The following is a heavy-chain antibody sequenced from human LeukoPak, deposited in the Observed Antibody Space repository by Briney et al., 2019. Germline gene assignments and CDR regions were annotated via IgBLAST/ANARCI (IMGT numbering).Heavy chain of an antibody. D-gene: IGHD6-13*01. J-gene: IGHJ3*02. CDR1: GFTFSSYG. Sequence: GRSLRLSCAASGFTFSSYGMHWVRQAPGKGLEWVAVISYDGSNKYYADSVKGRFTISRDNSKNTLFLQMNSLRAEDTAVYYFAKDLYSSSWGAFDIWGQGTMVTVSS. CDR3: AKDLYSSSWGAFDI. CDR2: ISYDGSNK. V-gene: IGHV3-30*18.